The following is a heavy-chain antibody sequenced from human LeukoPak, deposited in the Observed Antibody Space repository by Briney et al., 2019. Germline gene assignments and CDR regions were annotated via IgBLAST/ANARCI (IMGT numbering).Heavy chain of an antibody. CDR1: GFTFSSYW. CDR3: AREDYGDYAHAFDI. D-gene: IGHD4-17*01. Sequence: GGSLRLSCAASGFTFSSYWMSWVRQAPGKGLEWVANIKQDGSEKYYVDSVKGRFTISRDNAKNSLYLQMNSLRAEDTAVYYCAREDYGDYAHAFDIWGQGTMVTVSS. J-gene: IGHJ3*02. V-gene: IGHV3-7*01. CDR2: IKQDGSEK.